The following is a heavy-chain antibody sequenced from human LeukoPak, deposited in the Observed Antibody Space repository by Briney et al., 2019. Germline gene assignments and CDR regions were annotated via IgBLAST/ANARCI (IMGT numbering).Heavy chain of an antibody. CDR1: GYTFTGYY. CDR2: INPNSGGT. D-gene: IGHD3-22*01. Sequence: ASVKVSCKASGYTFTGYYMHWVRQAPGQGLEWMGWINPNSGGTNYAQKFQGRVTMTRDTSISTAYMELSRLRSDDTAVYYCARVPLNGYYRYYFDYWGQGTLVTVSS. V-gene: IGHV1-2*02. J-gene: IGHJ4*02. CDR3: ARVPLNGYYRYYFDY.